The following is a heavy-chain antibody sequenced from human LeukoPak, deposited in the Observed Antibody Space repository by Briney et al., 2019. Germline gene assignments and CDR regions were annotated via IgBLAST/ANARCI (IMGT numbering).Heavy chain of an antibody. CDR2: ISGSGGST. J-gene: IGHJ4*02. CDR1: GFTFSSYA. V-gene: IGHV3-23*01. CDR3: AKDGPGFSGWADY. Sequence: GGSLRLSCAASGFTFSSYAMSWVRQAPGKGLEWVSAISGSGGSTYYADSVKGRFTISRDNSKNTQYLQMNSLRAEDTAMYYCAKDGPGFSGWADYWGQGTLVTVSS. D-gene: IGHD6-19*01.